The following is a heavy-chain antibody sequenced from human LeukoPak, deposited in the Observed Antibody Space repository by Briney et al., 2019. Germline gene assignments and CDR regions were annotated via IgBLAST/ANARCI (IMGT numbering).Heavy chain of an antibody. CDR3: ARDHEGGFDI. CDR2: IKQDGSQK. J-gene: IGHJ3*02. Sequence: GGSLRLSCAASGFTFSSYWMTWVRQAPGKGLEWVANIKQDGSQKYPVGSVKGRFTISRDNAKNSLYLQMNSLGAEDTAVYYCARDHEGGFDIWGQGTMVTVSS. CDR1: GFTFSSYW. V-gene: IGHV3-7*01. D-gene: IGHD2-15*01.